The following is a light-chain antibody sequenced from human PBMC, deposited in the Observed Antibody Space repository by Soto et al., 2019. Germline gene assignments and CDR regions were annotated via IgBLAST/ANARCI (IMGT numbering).Light chain of an antibody. J-gene: IGLJ3*02. Sequence: QSVLTQPASVSGSRGQSITISCTGTSSDVGNSNRVSWYQHHPGTDPKVMIYEGIKRPSGVSIRFSGSKSGNTASLTISGLQAEDEADYYCSSYAGSGTWVFGGGTKVTVL. V-gene: IGLV2-23*01. CDR1: SSDVGNSNR. CDR2: EGI. CDR3: SSYAGSGTWV.